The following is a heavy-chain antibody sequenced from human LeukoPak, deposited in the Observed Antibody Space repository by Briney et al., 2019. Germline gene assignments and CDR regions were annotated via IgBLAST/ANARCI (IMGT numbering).Heavy chain of an antibody. J-gene: IGHJ4*02. V-gene: IGHV3-23*01. CDR3: AKAAPGSGYYLFDY. D-gene: IGHD3-22*01. CDR2: ISGSGGNT. CDR1: GFTFSSYA. Sequence: GASLRLSCAASGFTFSSYAMSWVRQAPGKGLEWVSAISGSGGNTYYADSVKGRFTISRDNSENTLYLQMNSLRAEDMAVYYCAKAAPGSGYYLFDYWGQGTLVTVSS.